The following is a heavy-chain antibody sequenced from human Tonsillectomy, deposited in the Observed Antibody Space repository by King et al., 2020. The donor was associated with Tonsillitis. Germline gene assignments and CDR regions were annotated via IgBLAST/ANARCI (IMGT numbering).Heavy chain of an antibody. CDR2: INPRGGST. V-gene: IGHV1-46*01. D-gene: IGHD3-22*01. CDR3: ARGADDDYYDSTAISWYFDL. Sequence: VQLVESGAEVKKPGASVKVSCKASGYTFTSYYMHWVRQAPGQGLEWMGIINPRGGSTSYAQKFQGRVTMTRDTSTSTVYMALSSLRSEDTAVYYCARGADDDYYDSTAISWYFDLWGRGTLVTVSS. CDR1: GYTFTSYY. J-gene: IGHJ2*01.